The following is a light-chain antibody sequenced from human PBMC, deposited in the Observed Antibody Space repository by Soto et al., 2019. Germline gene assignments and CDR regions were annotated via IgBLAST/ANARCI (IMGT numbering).Light chain of an antibody. J-gene: IGKJ4*01. V-gene: IGKV3D-11*02. CDR1: QSVFSS. CDR3: QQRNELPLT. CDR2: DAS. Sequence: ETVLTQSPGTLSLSPGERASLSCRTSQSVFSSLAWFQQKPGQAPRLLIYDASKRATGIPARFSGSGTGTDFTLTISSLEPEDFAVYYCQQRNELPLTFGGGTKVDSK.